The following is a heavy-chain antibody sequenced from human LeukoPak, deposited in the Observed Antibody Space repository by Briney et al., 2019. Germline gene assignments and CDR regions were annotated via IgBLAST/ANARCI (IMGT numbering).Heavy chain of an antibody. CDR1: GYSISSGYY. CDR2: TYHSGST. D-gene: IGHD3-10*01. J-gene: IGHJ6*03. CDR3: AINYYGSGSYYNGYMDV. V-gene: IGHV4-38-2*01. Sequence: PSETLSLTCAVSGYSISSGYYWGWIRQPPGKGLEWIGSTYHSGSTYYNPSLKSRVTISVDTSKNQFSLKLSSVTAADTAVYYCAINYYGSGSYYNGYMDVWGKGTTVTVSS.